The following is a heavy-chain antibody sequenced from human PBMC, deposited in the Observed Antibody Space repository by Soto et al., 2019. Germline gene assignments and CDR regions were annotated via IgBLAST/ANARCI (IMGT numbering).Heavy chain of an antibody. V-gene: IGHV1-3*01. CDR2: INAGNGNT. CDR3: ERGIIPLENYYFDY. D-gene: IGHD2-21*01. J-gene: IGHJ4*02. Sequence: ASVKGSCQASGSTFTSYAMHWVRQAPGQRLEWMGWINAGNGNTKYSQKFQGRVTITRDTSASTAYMELSSLRSEDTAVYYCERGIIPLENYYFDYWGQGTLVTVSS. CDR1: GSTFTSYA.